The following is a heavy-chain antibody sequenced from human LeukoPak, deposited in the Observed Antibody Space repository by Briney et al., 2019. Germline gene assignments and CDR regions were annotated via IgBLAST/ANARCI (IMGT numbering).Heavy chain of an antibody. D-gene: IGHD1-26*01. CDR1: GFTFSRYS. CDR3: ARDQRLSGWFDS. CDR2: ISSSSSYI. Sequence: PGGSLRLSCAASGFTFSRYSMNWVRQAPGKGLEWVSSISSSSSYIYYADSLKGRFTISRDNAKNSLYLQMNSLRAEDTAVYYCARDQRLSGWFDSWGQGTLVTVSS. J-gene: IGHJ5*01. V-gene: IGHV3-21*01.